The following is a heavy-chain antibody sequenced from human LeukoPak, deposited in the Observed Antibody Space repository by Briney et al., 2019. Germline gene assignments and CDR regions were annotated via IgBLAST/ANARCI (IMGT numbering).Heavy chain of an antibody. CDR3: ARWQINLYYFDY. D-gene: IGHD1-14*01. J-gene: IGHJ4*02. Sequence: GSLRLSCAASGFTFSSYGMSWVRQAPGKGLEWIGEINHSGSTNYNPSLKSRVTISVDTSKNQFSLKLSSVTAADTAVYYCARWQINLYYFDYWGQGTLVTVSS. CDR1: GFTFSSYG. V-gene: IGHV4-34*01. CDR2: INHSGST.